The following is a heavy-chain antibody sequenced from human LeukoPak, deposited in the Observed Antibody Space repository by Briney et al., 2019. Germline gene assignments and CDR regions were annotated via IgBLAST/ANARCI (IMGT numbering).Heavy chain of an antibody. CDR1: GGSISSSSYS. D-gene: IGHD5-24*01. CDR2: IYYSGST. J-gene: IGHJ4*02. Sequence: PSETLSLTCTVSGGSISSSSYSWGWIRQPPGKGLEWIGNIYYSGSTYYNPSLKSRVTISVDTSKNQFSLKLSSVTAADTAVYYCASRRSWRWLQFGFDYWGQGTLVTVSS. V-gene: IGHV4-39*07. CDR3: ASRRSWRWLQFGFDY.